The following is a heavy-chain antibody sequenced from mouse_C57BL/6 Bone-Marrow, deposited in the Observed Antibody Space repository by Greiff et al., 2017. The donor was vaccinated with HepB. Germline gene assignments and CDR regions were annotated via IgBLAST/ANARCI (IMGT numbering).Heavy chain of an antibody. CDR3: ARRVDYYAMDY. CDR2: IYPRDGST. J-gene: IGHJ4*01. V-gene: IGHV1-78*01. CDR1: GYTFTDHT. D-gene: IGHD1-1*02. Sequence: QVQLQQSGAVLARPGASVKLSCKVSGYTFTDHTIHWMKQRPEQGLEWIGYIYPRDGSTKYNEKFKGKATLTADKSSSTAYMQLNSLTSEDSAVYFCARRVDYYAMDYWGQGTSVTVSS.